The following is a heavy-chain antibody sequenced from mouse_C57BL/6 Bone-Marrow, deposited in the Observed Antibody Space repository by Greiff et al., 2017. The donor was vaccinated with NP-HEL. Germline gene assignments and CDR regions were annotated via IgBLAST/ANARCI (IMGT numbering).Heavy chain of an antibody. J-gene: IGHJ4*01. Sequence: VQLKESGGGLVKPGGSLKLSCAASGFTFSSYAMSWVRQTPEKRLEWVATISDGGSYTYYPDNVKGRFTISRDNAKNNLYLQMSHLKSEDTAMYYCARGNYYGNLRYAMDYWGQGTSVTVSS. V-gene: IGHV5-4*01. D-gene: IGHD2-1*01. CDR2: ISDGGSYT. CDR1: GFTFSSYA. CDR3: ARGNYYGNLRYAMDY.